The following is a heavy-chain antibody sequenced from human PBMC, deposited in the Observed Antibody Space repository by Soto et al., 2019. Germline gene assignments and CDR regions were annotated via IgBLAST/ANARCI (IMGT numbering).Heavy chain of an antibody. D-gene: IGHD3-10*01. CDR3: ARELRIAMVRGNWFDP. Sequence: QVQLVQSGAEVKKPGASVKVSCKASGYTFTSYGISWVRQAPGQGLEWMGWISAYNGNTNYAQKLQGRVTMTTDTSTSTAYRERRSLRSDDTAVYYCARELRIAMVRGNWFDPWGQGTLVTVSS. V-gene: IGHV1-18*04. CDR2: ISAYNGNT. CDR1: GYTFTSYG. J-gene: IGHJ5*02.